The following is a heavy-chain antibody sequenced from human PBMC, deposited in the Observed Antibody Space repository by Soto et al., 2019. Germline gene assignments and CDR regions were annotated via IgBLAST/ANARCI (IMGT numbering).Heavy chain of an antibody. J-gene: IGHJ5*02. CDR1: GGSISSYY. CDR3: AREARFDCSSTSCYYSWFDP. D-gene: IGHD2-2*01. V-gene: IGHV4-59*01. CDR2: IYYSGST. Sequence: SETLSLTCTVSGGSISSYYWSWIRQPPGKGLEWIGYIYYSGSTNYNPSLKSRVTISVDTSKNQFSLELSSVTAADTAVYYCAREARFDCSSTSCYYSWFDPWGQGTLVTVSS.